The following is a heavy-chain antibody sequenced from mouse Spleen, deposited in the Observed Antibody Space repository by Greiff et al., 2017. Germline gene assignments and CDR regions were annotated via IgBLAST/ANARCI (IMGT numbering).Heavy chain of an antibody. D-gene: IGHD4-1*01. CDR3: ARSWDGY. J-gene: IGHJ2*01. CDR1: GYTFTSYW. CDR2: IDPSDSET. V-gene: IGHV1-52*01. Sequence: VQLQQPGAELVRPGSSVKLSCKASGYTFTSYWMHWVKQRPIEGLEWIGNIDPSDSETHYNQKFKDKATLTVDKSSSTAYMQLNSLTSEDSAVYYCARSWDGYWGQGTTLTVSS.